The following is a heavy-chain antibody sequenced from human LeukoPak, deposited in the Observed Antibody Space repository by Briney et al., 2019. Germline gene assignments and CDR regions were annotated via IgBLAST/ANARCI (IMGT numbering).Heavy chain of an antibody. Sequence: GGSLRLSCAASGFTFSSYGMSWVRQAPGKGLEWVSAISGSGGSTYYADSVKGRFTISRDNSKNTLYLQMNSLRAEDTAVYYCAKTGDGYCSGGSCYWGQGTLVTVSS. CDR3: AKTGDGYCSGGSCY. J-gene: IGHJ4*02. CDR1: GFTFSSYG. V-gene: IGHV3-23*01. CDR2: ISGSGGST. D-gene: IGHD2-15*01.